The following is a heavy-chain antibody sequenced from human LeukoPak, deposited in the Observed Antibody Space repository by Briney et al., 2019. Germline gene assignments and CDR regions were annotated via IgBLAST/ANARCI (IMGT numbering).Heavy chain of an antibody. J-gene: IGHJ4*02. CDR1: GFTFSSYW. V-gene: IGHV3-74*01. CDR3: ATTPAAAIRG. Sequence: GGSLRLSCATSGFTFSSYWMHWVRQAPGKGLVWISRINSDGRTTSYADSVKGRFTISRDNAKNTLYLQMNSLRAEDTAVYYCATTPAAAIRGWGQGTLVTVSS. CDR2: INSDGRTT. D-gene: IGHD2-2*01.